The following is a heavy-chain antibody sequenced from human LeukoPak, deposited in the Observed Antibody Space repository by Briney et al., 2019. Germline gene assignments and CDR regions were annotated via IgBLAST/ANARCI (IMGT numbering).Heavy chain of an antibody. V-gene: IGHV1-18*01. J-gene: IGHJ3*02. CDR3: ARQKGYSPQPTDAFDI. D-gene: IGHD5-18*01. Sequence: ASVKVSCKASGYTFTSYGISWVRQAPGQGLEWMGWISAYNGNTNYAQKLQGRVTMTTDTSTSTAYMELRSLRSDDTAVYYCARQKGYSPQPTDAFDIWGQGTMVTVSS. CDR1: GYTFTSYG. CDR2: ISAYNGNT.